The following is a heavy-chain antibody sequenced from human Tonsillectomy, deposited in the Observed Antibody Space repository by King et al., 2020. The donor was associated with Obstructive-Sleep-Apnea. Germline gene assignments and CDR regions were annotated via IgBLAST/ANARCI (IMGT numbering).Heavy chain of an antibody. CDR3: AKGSLYYYDSSGYHQDY. Sequence: VQLVESGGGLVQPGGSLRLSCAASGFTFSSYAMSWVRQAPGKGLEWVSAISGSGGSTYYVDSVKGRFTISRDNSKTTRYLQMNSLRAADTAVYYCAKGSLYYYDSSGYHQDYWGQGTLVTVSS. CDR2: ISGSGGST. CDR1: GFTFSSYA. J-gene: IGHJ4*02. D-gene: IGHD3-22*01. V-gene: IGHV3-23*04.